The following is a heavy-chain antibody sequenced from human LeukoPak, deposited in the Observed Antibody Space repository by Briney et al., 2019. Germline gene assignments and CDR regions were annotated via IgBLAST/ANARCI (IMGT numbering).Heavy chain of an antibody. CDR2: VNENGAET. Sequence: GASLRLSCAASGFTFNKDATSWVRHAPGKGLEWVSTVNENGAETHYADSVKGRFTISRDNSKNSVLLQMNSLRADDTALYYCTKGDGGWYPIDYWGQGTLVIVSS. CDR3: TKGDGGWYPIDY. J-gene: IGHJ4*02. V-gene: IGHV3-23*01. CDR1: GFTFNKDA. D-gene: IGHD6-19*01.